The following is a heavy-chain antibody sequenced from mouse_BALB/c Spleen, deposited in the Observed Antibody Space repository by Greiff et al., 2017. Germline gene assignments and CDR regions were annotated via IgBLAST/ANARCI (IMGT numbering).Heavy chain of an antibody. J-gene: IGHJ3*01. CDR3: ARGDGNWTWFAY. CDR1: GYTFTSYN. CDR2: IYPGNGGT. D-gene: IGHD2-1*01. Sequence: QVQLQQSGAELVRSGASVKMSCKASGYTFTSYNMHWVKQTPGQGLEWIGYIYPGNGGTNYNQKFKGKATLTADTSSSTAYMQISSLTSEDSAVYFCARGDGNWTWFAYWGQGTLVTVSA. V-gene: IGHV1-12*01.